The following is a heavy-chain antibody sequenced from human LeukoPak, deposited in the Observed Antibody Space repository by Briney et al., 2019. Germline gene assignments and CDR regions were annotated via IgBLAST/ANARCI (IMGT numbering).Heavy chain of an antibody. CDR1: GGSISSGSWY. Sequence: PSQTLSPTCTVSGGSISSGSWYWNWIRQPAGKGLEWIGRIYTSGSTNYNPSLKSRVTISVDTSKNQFSLKLSSVTAADTAVYYCARDPDREAAAAGTDYWGQGTLVTVSS. V-gene: IGHV4-61*02. J-gene: IGHJ4*02. D-gene: IGHD6-13*01. CDR2: IYTSGST. CDR3: ARDPDREAAAAGTDY.